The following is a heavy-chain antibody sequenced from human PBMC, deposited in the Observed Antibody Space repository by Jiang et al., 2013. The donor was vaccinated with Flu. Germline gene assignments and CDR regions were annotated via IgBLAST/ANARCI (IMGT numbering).Heavy chain of an antibody. CDR3: ARDPPGSYCSGGSCYLGDAFDI. J-gene: IGHJ3*02. CDR2: IIPILGIA. V-gene: IGHV1-69*04. CDR1: GGTFSSYA. D-gene: IGHD2-15*01. Sequence: GAEVKKPGSSVKVSCKASGGTFSSYAISWVRQAPGQGLEWMGRIIPILGIANYAQKFQGRVTITADKSTSTAYMELSSLRSEDTAVYYCARDPPGSYCSGGSCYLGDAFDIWGQGTMVTVS.